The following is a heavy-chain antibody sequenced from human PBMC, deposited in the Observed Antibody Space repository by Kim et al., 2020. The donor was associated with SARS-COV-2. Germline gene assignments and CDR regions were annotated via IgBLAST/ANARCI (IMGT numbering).Heavy chain of an antibody. V-gene: IGHV3-21*01. D-gene: IGHD6-13*01. J-gene: IGHJ5*02. Sequence: GGSLRLSCAASGFTFSSYSMNWVRQAPGKGLEWVSSISSSSSYIYYADSVKGRFTISRDNAKNSLYLQMNSLRAEDTAVYYCAREGNSSWYANWFDPWGQGTLVTVSS. CDR1: GFTFSSYS. CDR2: ISSSSSYI. CDR3: AREGNSSWYANWFDP.